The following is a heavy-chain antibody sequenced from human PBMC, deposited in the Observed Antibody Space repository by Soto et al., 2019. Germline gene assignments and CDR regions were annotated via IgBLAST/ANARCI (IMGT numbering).Heavy chain of an antibody. CDR3: ARDDPFDP. CDR1: GGDFRSYF. V-gene: IGHV4-59*01. J-gene: IGHJ5*02. CDR2: IHSSGRS. Sequence: QVRLRESGPQVVKPSATLSLNCNVSGGDFRSYFGSWIRQSPGKGLEWNGNIHSSGRSNYNPSFKSRVSMSIDPSKNQFSVRLTSVTPADTAVYCCARDDPFDPWGQGLLVTVSS.